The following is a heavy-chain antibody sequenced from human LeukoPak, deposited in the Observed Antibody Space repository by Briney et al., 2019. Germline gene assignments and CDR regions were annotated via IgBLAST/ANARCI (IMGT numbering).Heavy chain of an antibody. D-gene: IGHD2-21*02. CDR1: GFTFDDYA. J-gene: IGHJ6*04. CDR2: ISWNSGTI. CDR3: ARDGVSDYCGGDCYSRGSLDV. V-gene: IGHV3-9*01. Sequence: QSGGSLRLSCAVSGFTFDDYATHWVRHAPGKGVEWVSGISWNSGTIYYADSVKGRFTISRDNAKNSLSLQMNSLRAEDTAVYYCARDGVSDYCGGDCYSRGSLDVWGKGTTVTVSS.